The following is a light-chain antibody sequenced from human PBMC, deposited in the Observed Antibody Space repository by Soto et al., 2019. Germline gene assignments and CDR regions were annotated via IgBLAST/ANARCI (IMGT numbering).Light chain of an antibody. V-gene: IGKV3-20*01. CDR3: QQYSDGPRT. Sequence: FTQAPVTLSLSPGDRATLSCRASQSVSNDYVAWVQQKPGQPPRLLIHSVSSRATGIPARFSGSVPGTEFTLTIRRLESEDFAVYFCQQYSDGPRTFGQGTKVDIK. J-gene: IGKJ1*01. CDR1: QSVSNDY. CDR2: SVS.